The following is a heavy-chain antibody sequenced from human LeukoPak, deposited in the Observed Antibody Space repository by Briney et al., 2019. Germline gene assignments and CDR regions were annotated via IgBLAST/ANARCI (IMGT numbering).Heavy chain of an antibody. CDR1: GYTFTGYY. CDR2: INPNSGGT. V-gene: IGHV1-2*06. CDR3: ARVEMATKGVFDY. D-gene: IGHD5-24*01. J-gene: IGHJ4*02. Sequence: ASVKVSCKPSGYTFTGYYMHWVRQAPGQGLEWMGRINPNSGGTNYAQKFQGRVTMTRDTSISTAYMELSRLRSDDTAVYYCARVEMATKGVFDYWGQGTLVTVSS.